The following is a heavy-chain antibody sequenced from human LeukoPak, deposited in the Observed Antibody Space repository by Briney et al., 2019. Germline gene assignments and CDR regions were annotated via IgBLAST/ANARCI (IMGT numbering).Heavy chain of an antibody. D-gene: IGHD5-18*01. J-gene: IGHJ4*02. CDR1: GDSISSSSYY. Sequence: PSETLSLTCTVSGDSISSSSYYWGWIRQPPGKGLEWIGSIYYSGSTYYNPSLKSRVTISVDTSKNQFSLKLSSVTAADTAVYYCARIQLWADYWGQGTLVTVSS. CDR2: IYYSGST. V-gene: IGHV4-39*07. CDR3: ARIQLWADY.